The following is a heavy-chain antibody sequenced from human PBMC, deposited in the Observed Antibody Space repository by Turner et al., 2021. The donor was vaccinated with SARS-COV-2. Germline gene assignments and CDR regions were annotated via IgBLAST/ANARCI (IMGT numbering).Heavy chain of an antibody. CDR2: IKQDGSEK. CDR1: GFTFSSYW. D-gene: IGHD6-13*01. CDR3: AILHTSSWYFDY. J-gene: IGHJ4*02. V-gene: IGHV3-7*03. Sequence: EVHLLSPWRAVVQPGGSECLSCAASGFTFSSYWMSWVRQAPGKGLEWVANIKQDGSEKYYVDTVKGRFTISRDNAKNSLYLQMNSLRAEDTAVYYCAILHTSSWYFDYWGQGTLVTVSS.